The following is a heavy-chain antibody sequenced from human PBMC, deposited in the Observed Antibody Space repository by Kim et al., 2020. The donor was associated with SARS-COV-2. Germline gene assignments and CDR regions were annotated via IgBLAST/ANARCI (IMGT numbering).Heavy chain of an antibody. CDR3: ARGRGGGSGSQYRVWYFDL. J-gene: IGHJ2*01. V-gene: IGHV3-11*04. CDR1: GFTFSDYS. D-gene: IGHD3-10*01. Sequence: GGSLRLSCAASGFTFSDYSMSWIRQAPGKGLEWVSYITSSGSTIYYADSVKGRFTISRDNAKNSLYLQMNSLRAEDTAVYYCARGRGGGSGSQYRVWYFDLWGRCTLVTVSS. CDR2: ITSSGSTI.